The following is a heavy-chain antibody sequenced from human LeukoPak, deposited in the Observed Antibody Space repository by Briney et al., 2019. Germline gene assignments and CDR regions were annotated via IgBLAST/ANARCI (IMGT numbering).Heavy chain of an antibody. V-gene: IGHV4-4*07. D-gene: IGHD3-22*01. CDR2: IYTSGST. CDR3: ARAGASGFPIGFDP. CDR1: GGSISSYY. Sequence: SETLSLTCTVSGGSISSYYWSWIRQPPGKGLEWIGRIYTSGSTNYNPSLKSRVTMSVDTSKNQFSLKLSSVTAADTAVYYCARAGASGFPIGFDPWGQGTLVTVSS. J-gene: IGHJ5*02.